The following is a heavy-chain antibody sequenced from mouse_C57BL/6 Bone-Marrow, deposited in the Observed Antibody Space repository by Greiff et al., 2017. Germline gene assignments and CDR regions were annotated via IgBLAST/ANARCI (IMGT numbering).Heavy chain of an antibody. CDR3: ARLGYYGSSPYWYFDV. CDR2: IDPSDSET. D-gene: IGHD1-1*01. CDR1: GYTFTSYW. V-gene: IGHV1-52*01. Sequence: QVQLKQPGAELVRPGSSVKLSCKASGYTFTSYWMHWVKQRPIQGLEWIGNIDPSDSETHYNQKFKDKATLTVDKSSSTAYMQLSSLTSEDSAVYYCARLGYYGSSPYWYFDVWGTGTTVTVSS. J-gene: IGHJ1*03.